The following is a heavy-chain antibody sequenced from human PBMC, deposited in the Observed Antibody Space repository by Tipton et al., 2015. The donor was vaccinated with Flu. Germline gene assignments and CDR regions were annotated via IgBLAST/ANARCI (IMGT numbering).Heavy chain of an antibody. CDR3: ARRDYSNYVSEPKNWFDP. CDR1: GDSIASNYF. CDR2: VHRSGNG. D-gene: IGHD4-11*01. J-gene: IGHJ5*02. Sequence: LRLSCSVSGDSIASNYFWAWIRQPPGKGLEWVANVHRSGNGYYNPSLRSRVTISVDTSRNQFSLKMSSVTAADTAVYYCARRDYSNYVSEPKNWFDPWGQGALVTVSS. V-gene: IGHV4-38-2*01.